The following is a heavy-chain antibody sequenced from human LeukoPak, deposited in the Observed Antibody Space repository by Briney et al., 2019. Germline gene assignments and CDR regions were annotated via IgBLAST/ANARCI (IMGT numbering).Heavy chain of an antibody. CDR1: GFPFSRHA. D-gene: IGHD2-21*02. Sequence: GGSLRLSCAASGFPFSRHAMSWVRQPPGKGLEWVAAISNGETYYADSVRGRFTISRDDSKNTVYLQMNSLRDEDTALYYCVREAGYCASVCLKSNWFDPWGPGTLVTVSS. CDR3: VREAGYCASVCLKSNWFDP. CDR2: ISNGET. V-gene: IGHV3-23*01. J-gene: IGHJ5*02.